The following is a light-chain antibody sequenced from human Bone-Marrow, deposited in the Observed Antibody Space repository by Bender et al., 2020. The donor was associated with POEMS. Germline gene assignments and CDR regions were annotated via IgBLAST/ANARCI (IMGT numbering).Light chain of an antibody. Sequence: QSALTQPASVSGSPGQSIAISCTGTSSDVGGYDYVSWYQQHPGKAPKLMIYDVSNRPSGVSNRFSGSKSGNTASLTISGLQADDEAEYYCCSYADNSVWVFGGGTKLTVL. V-gene: IGLV2-14*01. CDR3: CSYADNSVWV. CDR1: SSDVGGYDY. J-gene: IGLJ3*02. CDR2: DVS.